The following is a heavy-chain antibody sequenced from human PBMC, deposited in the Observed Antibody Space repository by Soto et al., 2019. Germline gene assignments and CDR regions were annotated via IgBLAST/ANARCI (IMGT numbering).Heavy chain of an antibody. CDR1: GFTFYSYA. Sequence: GGSLRLSCAASGFTFYSYAMTWVRQAPGKGLEWVSTISGSGDSTYFADSVKGRFTVSRDNSKNTLYLQMNSLRAEDTAVYSCARVWERTVTTRNYFYGMDVWGQGTTVTVSS. CDR2: ISGSGDST. CDR3: ARVWERTVTTRNYFYGMDV. D-gene: IGHD4-17*01. J-gene: IGHJ6*02. V-gene: IGHV3-23*01.